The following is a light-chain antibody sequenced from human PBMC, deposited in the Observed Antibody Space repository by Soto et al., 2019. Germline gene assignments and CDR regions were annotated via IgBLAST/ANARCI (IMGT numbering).Light chain of an antibody. Sequence: IQMTQSPSTLCASVGDRVTITCRASQSLSNWLAWYQQKPGKAPKLLIYDASSLESGVPSRFSGSGSGTEFTLTISSLQSEDFAVYYCQQYNNWSGTFGQGTKVDIK. CDR2: DAS. J-gene: IGKJ1*01. CDR3: QQYNNWSGT. CDR1: QSLSNW. V-gene: IGKV1-5*01.